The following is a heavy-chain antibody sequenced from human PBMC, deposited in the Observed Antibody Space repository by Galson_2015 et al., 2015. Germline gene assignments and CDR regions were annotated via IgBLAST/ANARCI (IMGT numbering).Heavy chain of an antibody. CDR1: GYTFTSYY. CDR3: ARGTTSITGCVFDT. D-gene: IGHD1-20*01. CDR2: INPSGRL. J-gene: IGHJ3*02. Sequence: SVKVSCKASGYTFTSYYMHWVRQAPGQGLEWMGIINPSGRLTYAQKFQGRVTMTRDTSTSTVYMKLSSLRSEDTAVLYCARGTTSITGCVFDTWGQGTMVTVSS. V-gene: IGHV1-46*01.